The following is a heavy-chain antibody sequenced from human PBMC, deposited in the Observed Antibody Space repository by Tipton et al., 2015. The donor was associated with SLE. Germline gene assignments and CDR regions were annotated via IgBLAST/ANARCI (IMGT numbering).Heavy chain of an antibody. V-gene: IGHV4-4*07. Sequence: TLSLTCTVSGGFMTNYFWSWVRQPAGKGLEWIGRIYTSGSTNYNPSLKSRVTISVDTSKNQFSLKLSSVTAADTSVYYCARTPTGTLQVDFWGPGTLVTVSS. CDR3: ARTPTGTLQVDF. J-gene: IGHJ4*02. D-gene: IGHD1/OR15-1a*01. CDR2: IYTSGST. CDR1: GGFMTNYF.